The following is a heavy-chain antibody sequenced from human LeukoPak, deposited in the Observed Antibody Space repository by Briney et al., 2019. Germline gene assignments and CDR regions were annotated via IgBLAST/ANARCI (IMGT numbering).Heavy chain of an antibody. CDR1: GFTFDDYA. CDR2: ISWNSGSI. Sequence: PGRSLRLSCAASGFTFDDYAMHWVRQAPGKGLEWVSGISWNSGSIGYADSVKGRFTISRDNAKNSLHLQMNSLRAEDTALYYCAKAAVAGTGRFDYWGQGTLVTVSS. D-gene: IGHD6-19*01. CDR3: AKAAVAGTGRFDY. J-gene: IGHJ4*02. V-gene: IGHV3-9*01.